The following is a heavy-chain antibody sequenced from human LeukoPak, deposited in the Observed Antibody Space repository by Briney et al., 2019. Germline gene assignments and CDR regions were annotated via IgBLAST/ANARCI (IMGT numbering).Heavy chain of an antibody. Sequence: GGSLRLSCAASGFTFSSYGMHWVRQAPGKGLEWVAFIRYDGSNKYYADSVKGRFTISRDNSKNTLYLQMNSLRAEDTAVYYCAKDAEMWYYDSSGYYPSGYFQHWSQGTLVTVSS. V-gene: IGHV3-30*02. D-gene: IGHD3-22*01. CDR1: GFTFSSYG. CDR2: IRYDGSNK. J-gene: IGHJ1*01. CDR3: AKDAEMWYYDSSGYYPSGYFQH.